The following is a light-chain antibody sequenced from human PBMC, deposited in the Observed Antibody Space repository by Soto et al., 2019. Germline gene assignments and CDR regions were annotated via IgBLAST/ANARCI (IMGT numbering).Light chain of an antibody. CDR1: RSDVGGYDY. Sequence: QSPLTQPASVSGTPGQSITISCAGTRSDVGGYDYVSWYLQHPGKAPKVMIYEVSTRPSGVSSRFSGSKSGNTASLTISGLQAEDEADYCCNSYSSTTPLYVFGTGTKVTVL. CDR2: EVS. J-gene: IGLJ1*01. V-gene: IGLV2-14*01. CDR3: NSYSSTTPLYV.